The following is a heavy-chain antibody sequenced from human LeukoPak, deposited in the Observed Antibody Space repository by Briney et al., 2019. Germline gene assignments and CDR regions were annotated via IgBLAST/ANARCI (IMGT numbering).Heavy chain of an antibody. D-gene: IGHD3-10*01. CDR1: GGSISSGGYS. CDR3: ATGGFANGDYVDY. V-gene: IGHV4-30-2*01. J-gene: IGHJ4*02. CDR2: IYHSGST. Sequence: SQTLSLTCAVSGGSISSGGYSWSWIWQPPGKGLEGIGYIYHSGSTYYNPSLKSRVTISVDRSKNQFSLKLSSVTAADTAVYYCATGGFANGDYVDYWGQGTLVTVSS.